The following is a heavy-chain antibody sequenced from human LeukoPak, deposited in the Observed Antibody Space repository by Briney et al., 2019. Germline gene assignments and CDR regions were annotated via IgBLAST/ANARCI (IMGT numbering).Heavy chain of an antibody. J-gene: IGHJ4*02. CDR3: ARVGYSSSWYNRFKYYFDY. Sequence: SETLSLTCTVSGGSIRSSYYYWGWIRQPPGKGLEWIGEIYHSGSTNYNPSLKSRVTISVDKSKNQFSLKLSSVTAADTAVYYCARVGYSSSWYNRFKYYFDYWGQGTLVTVSS. D-gene: IGHD6-13*01. CDR2: IYHSGST. V-gene: IGHV4-39*07. CDR1: GGSIRSSYYY.